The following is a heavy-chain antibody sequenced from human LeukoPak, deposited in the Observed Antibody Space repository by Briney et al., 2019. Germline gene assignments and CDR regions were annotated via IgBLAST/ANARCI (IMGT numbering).Heavy chain of an antibody. V-gene: IGHV1-8*01. Sequence: GASVKVSCKASGYTFTSYDINWVRQATGQGLEWMGWMNPNSGNTGYAQKFQGRVTMTEDTSTDTAYMELSSLRSEDTAVYYCATLTGSGSYNLRDNWFDPWGQGTLVTVSS. D-gene: IGHD3-10*01. CDR3: ATLTGSGSYNLRDNWFDP. CDR1: GYTFTSYD. J-gene: IGHJ5*02. CDR2: MNPNSGNT.